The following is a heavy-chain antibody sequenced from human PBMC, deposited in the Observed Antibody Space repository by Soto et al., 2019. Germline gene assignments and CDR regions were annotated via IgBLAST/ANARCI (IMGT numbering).Heavy chain of an antibody. CDR1: GYTFTSYG. CDR3: AREVDSSGYPEYVQH. J-gene: IGHJ1*01. D-gene: IGHD3-22*01. V-gene: IGHV1-18*01. CDR2: ISAYNGNT. Sequence: QVQLVQSGAEVKKPGASVKVSCKASGYTFTSYGISWVRQAPGQGLEWMGWISAYNGNTNYAQKLQGRVTMTTDTATRPGYMELRSLRSDDTAVYYCAREVDSSGYPEYVQHWGQGTLVTVSS.